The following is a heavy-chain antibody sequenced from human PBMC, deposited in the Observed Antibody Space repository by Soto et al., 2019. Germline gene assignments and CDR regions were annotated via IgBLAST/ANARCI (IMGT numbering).Heavy chain of an antibody. Sequence: QVQLQESGPGLVKPSETLSLTCTVSGGSINNYYWSWIRRPPGKGLEWIGYIYYSGSTNYNPSLKSRVTISVDTSKNQFSLKLTSVTAADTAVYYCARGPALHCPNGVCSNYGMYVWGQGTTVTVSS. D-gene: IGHD2-8*01. CDR2: IYYSGST. V-gene: IGHV4-59*01. J-gene: IGHJ6*01. CDR3: ARGPALHCPNGVCSNYGMYV. CDR1: GGSINNYY.